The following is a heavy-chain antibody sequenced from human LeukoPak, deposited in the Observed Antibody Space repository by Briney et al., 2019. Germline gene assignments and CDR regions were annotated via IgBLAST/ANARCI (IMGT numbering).Heavy chain of an antibody. CDR1: GYSISSDYY. Sequence: PSETLSLTCAVSGYSISSDYYCGWIRQPPGKGLEWIGSIYHSGRAYYNPSLKSRVTISIDTSKNQFSLKLSSVTAADTAVYYCARFVGAATTSHIDYWGQGTLVTVSS. CDR3: ARFVGAATTSHIDY. D-gene: IGHD1-26*01. V-gene: IGHV4-38-2*01. CDR2: IYHSGRA. J-gene: IGHJ4*02.